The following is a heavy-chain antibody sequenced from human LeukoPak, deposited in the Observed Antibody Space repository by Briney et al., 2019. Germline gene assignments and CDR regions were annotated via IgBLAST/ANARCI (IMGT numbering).Heavy chain of an antibody. V-gene: IGHV3-23*01. Sequence: GGSLRLSCAASGFTLSSYAMSWVRQGPGKGLEWXXAISGSGGSTYYADSVKGRFTISRDNSKNTLYLQMNSLRAEDTAVYYCAKEKLGDTAMVFDYWGQGTLVTVSS. CDR1: GFTLSSYA. CDR3: AKEKLGDTAMVFDY. D-gene: IGHD5-18*01. CDR2: ISGSGGST. J-gene: IGHJ4*02.